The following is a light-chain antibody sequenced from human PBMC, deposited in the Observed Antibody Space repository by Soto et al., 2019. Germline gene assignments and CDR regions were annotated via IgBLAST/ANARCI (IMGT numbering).Light chain of an antibody. CDR3: QQYGSSVYT. CDR2: VAS. Sequence: EIVLTQSPGTLSLSPGERATLSCRASQSVSSSDLAWYQQKPGQAPSPLIYVASSRATGIPDRFSGSGSGTDFPLTISRLEPEDFAVYYCQQYGSSVYTFGQGTKREIK. CDR1: QSVSSSD. J-gene: IGKJ2*01. V-gene: IGKV3-20*01.